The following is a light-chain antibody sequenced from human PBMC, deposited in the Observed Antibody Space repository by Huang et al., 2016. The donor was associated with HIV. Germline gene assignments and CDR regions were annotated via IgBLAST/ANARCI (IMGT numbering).Light chain of an antibody. Sequence: DIVMTQSPLSLPVTPGEPASISCRSSQSLLHSNGYNYLDWYLQKPGQSPQLPIYLGSNRASGVPDRCSGSGSGTDFTLKISRVEAEDVGVYYCMQALQWTFGQGTKVEIK. CDR1: QSLLHSNGYNY. J-gene: IGKJ1*01. CDR3: MQALQWT. V-gene: IGKV2-28*01. CDR2: LGS.